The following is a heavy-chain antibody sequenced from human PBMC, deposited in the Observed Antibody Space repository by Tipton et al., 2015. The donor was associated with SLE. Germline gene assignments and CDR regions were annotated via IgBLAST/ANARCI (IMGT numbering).Heavy chain of an antibody. CDR2: IYNNGNT. V-gene: IGHV4-59*11. CDR3: ARAKRSSTTLGYWFEP. J-gene: IGHJ5*02. CDR1: GASISSHY. Sequence: TLSLTCTVSGASISSHYWNWIRQPPGKGLEWIGNIYNNGNTNYNPSLKSRVTISVDTSRNQFFLKLSSVTAADTALYYCARAKRSSTTLGYWFEPWGQGTLATVSS. D-gene: IGHD2-2*01.